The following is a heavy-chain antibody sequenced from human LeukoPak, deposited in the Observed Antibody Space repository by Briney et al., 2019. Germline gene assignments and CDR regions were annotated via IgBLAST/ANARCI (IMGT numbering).Heavy chain of an antibody. CDR3: TRCVSATRWFDP. Sequence: GGSLRLSCAASGFTFSSYWMHWVRQAPGKGLVWVSRINSDGSTTNYADSVKGRFTISRDNAENTLYLQMNSPRVEDTAVYYCTRCVSATRWFDPWGQGTLVTVSS. CDR1: GFTFSSYW. J-gene: IGHJ5*02. CDR2: INSDGSTT. V-gene: IGHV3-74*01. D-gene: IGHD2-15*01.